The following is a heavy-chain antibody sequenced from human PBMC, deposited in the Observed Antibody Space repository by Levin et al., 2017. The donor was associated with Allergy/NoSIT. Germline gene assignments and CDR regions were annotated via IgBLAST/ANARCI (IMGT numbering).Heavy chain of an antibody. V-gene: IGHV4-30-2*01. Sequence: SETLSLTCAVSGGSISSGGYSWSWIRQPPGKGLEWIGYIYHSGSTYYNPSLKSRVTISVDRSKNQFSLKLSSVTAADTAVYYCARGWGRDSSGRFDYWGQGTLVTVSS. CDR2: IYHSGST. D-gene: IGHD3-22*01. CDR1: GGSISSGGYS. J-gene: IGHJ4*02. CDR3: ARGWGRDSSGRFDY.